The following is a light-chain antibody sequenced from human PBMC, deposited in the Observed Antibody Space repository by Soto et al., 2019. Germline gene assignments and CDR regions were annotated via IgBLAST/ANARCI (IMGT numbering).Light chain of an antibody. CDR1: QSVTASY. CDR3: QQYGGSVLP. J-gene: IGKJ4*01. Sequence: EIVLTQSPGTLSLSPGERATLSCRASQSVTASYLAWYQQRPGQAPRLLIYGASSRATGLPDRFSGSGSGTDFTLTISRLEPEDFAVYYCQQYGGSVLPFGGGTEVEIK. V-gene: IGKV3-20*01. CDR2: GAS.